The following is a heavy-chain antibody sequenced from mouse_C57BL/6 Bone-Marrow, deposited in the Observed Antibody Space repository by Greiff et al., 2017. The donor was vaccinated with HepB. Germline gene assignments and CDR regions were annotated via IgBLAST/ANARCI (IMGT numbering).Heavy chain of an antibody. V-gene: IGHV1-82*01. J-gene: IGHJ3*01. CDR3: AIFFAY. CDR1: GYAFSSSW. Sequence: VQLQQSGPELVKPGASVKISCKASGYAFSSSWMNWVKQRPGKGLEWIGRIYPGDGDTNYNGKFKGKATLTADKSSSTAYMQLSSLTSEDAAVYFCAIFFAYWGQGTLVTVSA. CDR2: IYPGDGDT.